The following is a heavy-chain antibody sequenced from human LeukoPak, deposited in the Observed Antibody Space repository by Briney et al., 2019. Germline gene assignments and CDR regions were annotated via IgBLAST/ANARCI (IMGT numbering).Heavy chain of an antibody. CDR3: ATYQGYNYGPFDY. V-gene: IGHV3-23*01. J-gene: IGHJ4*02. Sequence: QTGGSLRLSCAASGFTFSSYAMSWVRQAPGKGLEWVSGISASGGNTWYADSVKGRSTISRDNSKNTLYLQMNSLRAEDTAVYYCATYQGYNYGPFDYWGQGTLVTVSA. D-gene: IGHD5-18*01. CDR1: GFTFSSYA. CDR2: ISASGGNT.